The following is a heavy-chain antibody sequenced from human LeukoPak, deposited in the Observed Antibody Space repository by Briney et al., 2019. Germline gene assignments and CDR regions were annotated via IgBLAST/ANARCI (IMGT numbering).Heavy chain of an antibody. V-gene: IGHV4-39*01. CDR3: ARHQHYYDSSGYYYHYFDY. CDR1: GDSISSSTYY. J-gene: IGHJ4*02. D-gene: IGHD3-22*01. CDR2: IYHSGST. Sequence: SETLSLTCTVSGDSISSSTYYWGWIRQPPGKGLEWIVSIYHSGSTYSNPVLMSQFTISEDTSKNQFSLNLSSVTAADTAVYYCARHQHYYDSSGYYYHYFDYWGQGTLVTASS.